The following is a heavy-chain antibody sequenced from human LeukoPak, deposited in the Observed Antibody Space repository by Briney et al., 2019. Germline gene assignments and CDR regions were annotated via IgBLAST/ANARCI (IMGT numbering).Heavy chain of an antibody. Sequence: ASVKVSCKASGYTFTGYYMHWVRQAPGQGLEWMGWINPNSGGTNYAQKFQGRVTMTRDTSISTACMELSRLRSDDTAVYYCARGPFCSSTSCPPDYWGQGTLVTVSS. CDR2: INPNSGGT. CDR1: GYTFTGYY. V-gene: IGHV1-2*02. D-gene: IGHD2-2*01. J-gene: IGHJ4*02. CDR3: ARGPFCSSTSCPPDY.